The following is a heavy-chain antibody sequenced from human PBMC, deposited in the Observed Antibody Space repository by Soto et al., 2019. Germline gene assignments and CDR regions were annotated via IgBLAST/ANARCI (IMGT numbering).Heavy chain of an antibody. D-gene: IGHD6-19*01. CDR2: INPNSGDT. V-gene: IGHV1-2*04. CDR3: ARDYPPPNSAVAGTTLYYYYGMDV. CDR1: GYIFTGYY. J-gene: IGHJ6*02. Sequence: GASVKVSCKASGYIFTGYYMHWVRQAPGQGLEWMGWINPNSGDTNYTQKFQGWVTMTRDTSISTAYMELSRLRSDDTAVYYCARDYPPPNSAVAGTTLYYYYGMDVWGQGTTVTVSS.